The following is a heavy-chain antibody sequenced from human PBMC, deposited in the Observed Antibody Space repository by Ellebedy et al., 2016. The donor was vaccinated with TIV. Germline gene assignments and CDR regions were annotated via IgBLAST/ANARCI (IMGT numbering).Heavy chain of an antibody. Sequence: GESLKISCAASGFTFSSYAMSWVRQAPGKGLEWVSAISGGGGSSYYADSVKGRFTISRDNSKNTLYLQMNSLRADDTAVYYCARGAYFTVTDNSLVDYWGQGTLVTVSS. V-gene: IGHV3-23*01. CDR2: ISGGGGSS. CDR3: ARGAYFTVTDNSLVDY. D-gene: IGHD2-21*01. CDR1: GFTFSSYA. J-gene: IGHJ4*02.